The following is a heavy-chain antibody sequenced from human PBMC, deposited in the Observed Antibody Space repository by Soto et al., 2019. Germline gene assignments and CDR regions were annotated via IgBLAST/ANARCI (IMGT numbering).Heavy chain of an antibody. CDR1: GGTFSSYA. V-gene: IGHV1-69*13. CDR3: ARGRFGELFISYSYYGMDV. J-gene: IGHJ6*02. D-gene: IGHD3-10*01. Sequence: SVKASCKASGGTFSSYAISWVRQAPGQGLEWMGGIIPIFGTANYAQKFQGRVTITADESTSTAYMELSSLRSEDTAVYYCARGRFGELFISYSYYGMDVWGQGTTVTVSS. CDR2: IIPIFGTA.